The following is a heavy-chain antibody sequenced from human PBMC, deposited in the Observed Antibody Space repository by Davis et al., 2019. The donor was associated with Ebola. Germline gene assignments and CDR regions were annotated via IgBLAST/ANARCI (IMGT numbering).Heavy chain of an antibody. J-gene: IGHJ4*02. Sequence: SETLSLTCAVYGGSFSGYYWSWIRQLPGKGLEWIGEINHSGSTNYNPSLKSRVTISVDTSKNQFSLKLSSVTAADTAVYYCARVGSYYSSFGYWGQGTLVTVSS. CDR3: ARVGSYYSSFGY. CDR1: GGSFSGYY. D-gene: IGHD1-26*01. V-gene: IGHV4-34*01. CDR2: INHSGST.